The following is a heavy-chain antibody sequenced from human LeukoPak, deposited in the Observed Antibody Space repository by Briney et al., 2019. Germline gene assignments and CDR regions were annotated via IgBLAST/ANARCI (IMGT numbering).Heavy chain of an antibody. D-gene: IGHD1-20*01. CDR2: IIPIFGTA. CDR3: AIRLTTITGTMDV. CDR1: GGTFSSYA. Sequence: GASVKVSCKASGGTFSSYAISWVRQAPGQGLEWMGGIIPIFGTANYAQKFQGRVTITTDESTSTAYMELRSLRSDDTAVYYCAIRLTTITGTMDVWGKGTTVTVSS. J-gene: IGHJ6*04. V-gene: IGHV1-69*05.